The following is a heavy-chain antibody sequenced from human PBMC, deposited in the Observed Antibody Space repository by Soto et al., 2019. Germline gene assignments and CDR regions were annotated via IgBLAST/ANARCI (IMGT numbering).Heavy chain of an antibody. J-gene: IGHJ6*02. CDR1: GYSFTSYW. CDR3: ARWDIVVVPAAAYYYYYGMDV. Sequence: GESLKISCKGSGYSFTSYWISWVRQMPGKVLEWMGRIDPSDSYTNYSPSFQGHVTISADKSISTAYLQWSSLKASDTAMYYCARWDIVVVPAAAYYYYYGMDVWGQGXTVTVYS. CDR2: IDPSDSYT. V-gene: IGHV5-10-1*01. D-gene: IGHD2-2*01.